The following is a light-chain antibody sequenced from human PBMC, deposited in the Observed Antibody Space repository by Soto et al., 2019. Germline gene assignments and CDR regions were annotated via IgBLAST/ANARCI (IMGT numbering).Light chain of an antibody. CDR3: CSNAGSYTLI. J-gene: IGLJ2*01. Sequence: QSALTQPRSVSGSPGQSVTISCTGTSSDVGGYNYVSWYQQHPGKVPTLMIYDVNKRPSGVPDRFSGSKSGNTASLTISGLQAEDEADYYCCSNAGSYTLIFGGGTKLTVL. V-gene: IGLV2-11*01. CDR2: DVN. CDR1: SSDVGGYNY.